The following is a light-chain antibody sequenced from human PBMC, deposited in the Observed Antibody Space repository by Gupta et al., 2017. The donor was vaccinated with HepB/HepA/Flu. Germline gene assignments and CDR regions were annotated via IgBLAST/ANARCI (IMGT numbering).Light chain of an antibody. CDR2: GAS. CDR3: QQYDNYPHT. V-gene: IGKV1-8*01. J-gene: IGKJ5*01. CDR1: QGISSY. Sequence: AIRMTQSPSSFSASTGDRVTFTCRASQGISSYLAWYQQKPGKAPKLLIYGASILQSGVPSRFSGSGSGTDFTLIISCLQSEDFATYYCQQYDNYPHTFGQGTRMEIK.